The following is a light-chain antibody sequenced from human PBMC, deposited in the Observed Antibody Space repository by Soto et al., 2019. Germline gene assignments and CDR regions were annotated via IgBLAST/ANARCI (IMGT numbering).Light chain of an antibody. Sequence: EIVLTQSPATLSVSPGQGATLSCRASQSVNNNLAWYQQKPGQAPRLLIYGVSTRAAGIPARFSGSGSGTEFTLTISSLQSEDFAVYYCQQYTHRPTMYTSCQGTKLEIK. CDR3: QQYTHRPTMYT. CDR1: QSVNNN. J-gene: IGKJ2*01. V-gene: IGKV3-15*01. CDR2: GVS.